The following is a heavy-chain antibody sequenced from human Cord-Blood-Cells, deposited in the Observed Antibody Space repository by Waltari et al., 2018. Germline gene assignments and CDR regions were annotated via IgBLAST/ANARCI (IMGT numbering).Heavy chain of an antibody. J-gene: IGHJ4*02. CDR2: IYYSGST. V-gene: IGHV4-39*01. Sequence: QLQLQESGPGLVKPSETLSLTCTVSGGSISSSSYYWGWIRQPPGKGLEWIGSIYYSGSTYYHPSLKSRVAISVDTSKNQFSLKLSSVTAADTAVYYCARRTPWVDYWGQGTLVTVSS. CDR3: ARRTPWVDY. D-gene: IGHD2-15*01. CDR1: GGSISSSSYY.